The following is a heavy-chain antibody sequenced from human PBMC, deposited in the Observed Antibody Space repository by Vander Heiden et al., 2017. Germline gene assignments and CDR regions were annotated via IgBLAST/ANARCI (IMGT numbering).Heavy chain of an antibody. CDR3: ARVTYCSSTSCYYYYGMDV. J-gene: IGHJ6*02. V-gene: IGHV5-51*01. CDR1: GYSFTSYW. Sequence: EVQLVQSGAEVKKPGESLKISCKGSGYSFTSYWIGWVRQLPGNGLEWMGIIYPGDSDTRYSPSFQGQVTISADKSISTAYLQWSSLKASDTAMYYCARVTYCSSTSCYYYYGMDVWGQGTTVTVSS. D-gene: IGHD2-2*01. CDR2: IYPGDSDT.